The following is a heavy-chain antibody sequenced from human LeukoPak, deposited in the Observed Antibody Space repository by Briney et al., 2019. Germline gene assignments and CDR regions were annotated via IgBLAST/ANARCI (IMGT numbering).Heavy chain of an antibody. Sequence: PSQTLSLTCTVSGGSISSGDYYWSWIRQPPGKGLEWIGEINHSGSTNYNPSLKSRVTISVDTSKNQFSLRLSSLTAADTAVYYCARRISALDYWGQGTLVTVSS. D-gene: IGHD6-13*01. J-gene: IGHJ4*02. CDR1: GGSISSGDYY. CDR2: INHSGST. CDR3: ARRISALDY. V-gene: IGHV4-30-4*08.